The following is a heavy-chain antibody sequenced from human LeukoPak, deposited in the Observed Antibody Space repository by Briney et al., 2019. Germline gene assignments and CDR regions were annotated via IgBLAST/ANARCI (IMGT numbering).Heavy chain of an antibody. CDR1: GGSISSYY. Sequence: PSETLSLTCTVSGGSISSYYWSWIRQPPGKGLEWIGYIYYSGSTNYNPSLKSRVTISVDTSKNQFSLKLRSVPAADTAVYYCARHGSGWLRGVLEYYYYGMDVWGQGTTVTVSS. CDR3: ARHGSGWLRGVLEYYYYGMDV. D-gene: IGHD5-12*01. J-gene: IGHJ6*02. V-gene: IGHV4-59*08. CDR2: IYYSGST.